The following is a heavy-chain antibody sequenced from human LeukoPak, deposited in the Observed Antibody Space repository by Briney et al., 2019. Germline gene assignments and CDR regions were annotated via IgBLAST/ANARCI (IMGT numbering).Heavy chain of an antibody. V-gene: IGHV6-1*01. CDR3: ARGNRGAFDV. D-gene: IGHD3-10*01. J-gene: IGHJ3*01. CDR1: GDSVSTNSAS. Sequence: SQTLSLTRAISGDSVSTNSASWNWIRQSPSRGLEWLGRTYYRSKWYNEYPVSVKSRIVINPDTSKNQFSLQLNSVTPEDTAVYYCARGNRGAFDVWGQGTMVTVSA. CDR2: TYYRSKWYN.